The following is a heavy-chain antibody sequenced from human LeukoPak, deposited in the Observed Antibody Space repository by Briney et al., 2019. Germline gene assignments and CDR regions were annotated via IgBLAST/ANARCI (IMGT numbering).Heavy chain of an antibody. CDR2: INHSGST. CDR3: ARDLSRDY. J-gene: IGHJ4*02. V-gene: IGHV4-34*01. Sequence: TSETLSLTCVVYGGSFSGYYWSWIRHPPGKGLEWNGEINHSGSTNYNPSLKGRVTISVDTSKNQFSLKLRSVTAADTAVYYCARDLSRDYWGQGTLVTVSS. CDR1: GGSFSGYY.